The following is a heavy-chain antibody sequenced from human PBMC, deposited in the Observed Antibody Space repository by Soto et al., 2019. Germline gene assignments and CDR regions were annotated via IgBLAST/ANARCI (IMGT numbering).Heavy chain of an antibody. D-gene: IGHD2-15*01. CDR1: GFSFSIYW. Sequence: GSLRLSCAASGFSFSIYWMSWVRQAPGKGLEWVANIKQDGSEKYYLDSVKGRFTISRDNVKNSLYLQMNSLRAEDTAVYYCMRDLRYCSCGSWYYYYMYVCGTGTTVTVSS. V-gene: IGHV3-7*01. J-gene: IGHJ6*03. CDR3: MRDLRYCSCGSWYYYYMYV. CDR2: IKQDGSEK.